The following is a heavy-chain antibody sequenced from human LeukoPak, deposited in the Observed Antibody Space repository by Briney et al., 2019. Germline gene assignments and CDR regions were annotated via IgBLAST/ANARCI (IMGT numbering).Heavy chain of an antibody. V-gene: IGHV4-30-4*08. CDR2: IYYSGST. D-gene: IGHD5-18*01. CDR3: ARGPDTAMVHFDY. CDR1: GGSISSGDYY. Sequence: SSETLSLTCTVSGGSISSGDYYWSWIRQPPGKGLEWIGYIYYSGSTYYNPSLKSRVTISVDTSKIQFSLKLSSVTAADTAVYYCARGPDTAMVHFDYWGQGTLVTVSP. J-gene: IGHJ4*02.